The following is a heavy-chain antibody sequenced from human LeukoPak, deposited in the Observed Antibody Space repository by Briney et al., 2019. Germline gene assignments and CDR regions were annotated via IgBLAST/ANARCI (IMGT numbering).Heavy chain of an antibody. CDR1: GFTFSSYV. Sequence: GGALRLSCAASGFTFSSYVMHWVRQAPGKGLEGVAVIWNDGIKKYYVDSVKGRFTIYRDNSKNTLYLQMNSLRAEDTAVYYCERGAYGSGTYHDFDIWGQGTMVRLF. V-gene: IGHV3-33*01. CDR3: ERGAYGSGTYHDFDI. D-gene: IGHD3-10*01. CDR2: IWNDGIKK. J-gene: IGHJ3*02.